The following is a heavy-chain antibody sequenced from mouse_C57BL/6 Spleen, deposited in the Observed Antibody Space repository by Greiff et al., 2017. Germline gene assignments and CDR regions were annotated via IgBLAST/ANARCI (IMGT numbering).Heavy chain of an antibody. CDR1: GYTFTSYW. CDR3: TDGNYLNYFDY. CDR2: IYPGNSDT. Sequence: EVQVVESGTVLARPGASVKMSCKTSGYTFTSYWMHWVKQRPGQGLEWIGAIYPGNSDTSYNQKFKGKAKLTAVTSASTAYMELSSLTNEDSAVYYCTDGNYLNYFDYWGQGTTLTVSS. J-gene: IGHJ2*01. V-gene: IGHV1-5*01. D-gene: IGHD2-1*01.